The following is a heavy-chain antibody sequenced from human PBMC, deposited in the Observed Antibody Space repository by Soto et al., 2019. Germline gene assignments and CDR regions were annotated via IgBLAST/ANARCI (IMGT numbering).Heavy chain of an antibody. Sequence: QVQLVESGGGVVQPGRSLRLSCAASGFTFSSYGMHWVRPAPGKGLEWVAVIWYDGSNKYYADSVKGRFTISRDNSKNTLYLQMNSLRAEDTAVYYCARDRETTVTTLALWGQGTLVTVSS. CDR1: GFTFSSYG. CDR3: ARDRETTVTTLAL. V-gene: IGHV3-33*01. D-gene: IGHD4-17*01. J-gene: IGHJ4*02. CDR2: IWYDGSNK.